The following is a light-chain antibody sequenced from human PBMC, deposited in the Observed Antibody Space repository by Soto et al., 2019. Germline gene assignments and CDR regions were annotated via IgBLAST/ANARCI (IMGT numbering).Light chain of an antibody. CDR2: KAS. V-gene: IGKV1-5*03. CDR1: QNINRW. CDR3: HQYHSSST. J-gene: IGKJ4*01. Sequence: DIQMTQSPYTLSAAVGDRVTITCRASQNINRWLAWYQQKPGKAPKLLIYKASTLERGVPSRFRGSGSETEFTLTISSLQPDDFATYYCHQYHSSSTFGGGTTVDIK.